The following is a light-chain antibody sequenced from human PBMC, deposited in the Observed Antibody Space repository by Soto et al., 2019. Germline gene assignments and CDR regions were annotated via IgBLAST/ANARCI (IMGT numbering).Light chain of an antibody. CDR1: QSVSSSY. CDR2: GAS. CDR3: QQHGSSPHT. J-gene: IGKJ2*01. Sequence: EIVLTQSPGTLSFSPGERGTLSCSASQSVSSSYLAWYQQKPGQAPRLLIYGASSRAPGLPDRFTGSGSGTDFTLAIRRLEPEDFAVFFCQQHGSSPHTFGKGNKVELQ. V-gene: IGKV3-20*01.